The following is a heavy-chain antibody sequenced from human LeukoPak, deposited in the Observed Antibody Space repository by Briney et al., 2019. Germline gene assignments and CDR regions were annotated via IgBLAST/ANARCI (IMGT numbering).Heavy chain of an antibody. V-gene: IGHV1-69*05. D-gene: IGHD4-17*01. CDR3: ARVLTSAFFDP. CDR2: IIPIFGTA. Sequence: SVKVSCKASGGTFSSYAISWVRQAPGQGLAWMGRIIPIFGTANYAQKFQGRVTITTDESTSTAYMELSSLRSEDTAVYYCARVLTSAFFDPWGQGTLVTVSS. CDR1: GGTFSSYA. J-gene: IGHJ5*02.